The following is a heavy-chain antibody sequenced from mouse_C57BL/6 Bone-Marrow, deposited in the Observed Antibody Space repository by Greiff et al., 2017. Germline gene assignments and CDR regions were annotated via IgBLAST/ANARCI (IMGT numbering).Heavy chain of an antibody. V-gene: IGHV5-12*01. Sequence: EVKLVESGGGLVQPGGSLKLSCAASGFTFSDYYMYLVRQTPEKRLEWVAYISNGGGSTYYPDTVKGRFTISRDNAKNTLYLQMSRLKSEDTAMYYCARGIYYDAWFAYWGQGTLVTVSA. CDR3: ARGIYYDAWFAY. CDR1: GFTFSDYY. CDR2: ISNGGGST. J-gene: IGHJ3*01. D-gene: IGHD2-4*01.